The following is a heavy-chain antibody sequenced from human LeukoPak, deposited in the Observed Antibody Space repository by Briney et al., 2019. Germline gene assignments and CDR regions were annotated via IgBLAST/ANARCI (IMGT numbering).Heavy chain of an antibody. J-gene: IGHJ4*02. CDR2: IGISGSPI. CDR1: GFIFSSYE. Sequence: PGGSPRLSCAASGFIFSSYEMNWVRQTPGKGLEWVSYIGISGSPIYYADSVKGRFTISRDNAKNSLYLQINSLRADDTAVYYCARTYSYSSRWDWGQGALVTVSS. D-gene: IGHD6-13*01. V-gene: IGHV3-48*03. CDR3: ARTYSYSSRWD.